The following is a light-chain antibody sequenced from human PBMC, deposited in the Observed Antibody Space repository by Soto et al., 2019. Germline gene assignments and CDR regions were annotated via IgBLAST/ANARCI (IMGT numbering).Light chain of an antibody. J-gene: IGLJ2*01. CDR2: EVN. CDR3: SSDADSDTVV. Sequence: QSALTQPPSAAGSPGQSVTISCTGTSSDVGAFNYVSWYQQRPGKAPKLMIYEVNRRPSGVPDRFSGSKSANTASLTVSGLQTDDEADYYCSSDADSDTVVFGGGTKLTVL. CDR1: SSDVGAFNY. V-gene: IGLV2-8*01.